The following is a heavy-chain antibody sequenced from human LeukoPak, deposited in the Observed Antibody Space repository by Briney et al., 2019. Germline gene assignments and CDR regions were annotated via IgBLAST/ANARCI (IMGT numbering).Heavy chain of an antibody. CDR1: GFTFSSYT. Sequence: PGGSLRLSCAASGFTFSSYTINWVRQAPGKGLEWVSYISSSSSTIYYADSVKGRFTISRDNAKNSLYLQMNSLRDEDTAVYYCARGYDFWSGSRAYYYYGMDVWGQGILVTVSS. J-gene: IGHJ6*02. CDR3: ARGYDFWSGSRAYYYYGMDV. D-gene: IGHD3-3*01. V-gene: IGHV3-48*02. CDR2: ISSSSSTI.